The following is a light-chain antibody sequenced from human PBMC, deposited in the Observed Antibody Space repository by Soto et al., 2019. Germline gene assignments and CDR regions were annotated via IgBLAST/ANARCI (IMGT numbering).Light chain of an antibody. J-gene: IGLJ1*01. CDR3: CSYAGSRTPLI. CDR1: SSDVGSYNL. V-gene: IGLV2-23*02. CDR2: EVS. Sequence: QSVLTQAASVSGSPGQSITISCTGTSSDVGSYNLVSWYQQHPGKAPKLMIYEVSKRPSGLSNRFSGSKSGNTASLTISGLQAEDEADYYCCSYAGSRTPLIFGTGTKV.